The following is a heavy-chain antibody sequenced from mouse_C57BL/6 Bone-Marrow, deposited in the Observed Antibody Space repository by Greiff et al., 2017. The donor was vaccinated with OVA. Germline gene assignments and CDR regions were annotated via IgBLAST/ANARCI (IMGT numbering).Heavy chain of an antibody. CDR2: IDPSDSYT. D-gene: IGHD1-2*01. J-gene: IGHJ4*01. CDR1: GYTFTSYW. V-gene: IGHV1-59*01. Sequence: QVQLQQSGAELVRPGTSVKLSCKASGYTFTSYWMHWVKQRPGQGLEWIGVIDPSDSYTNYNQKFKGKATLTVDTSSSTAYMQLSSLTSEDSAVYYCASSFYYAMDYWGQGTSVTVSS. CDR3: ASSFYYAMDY.